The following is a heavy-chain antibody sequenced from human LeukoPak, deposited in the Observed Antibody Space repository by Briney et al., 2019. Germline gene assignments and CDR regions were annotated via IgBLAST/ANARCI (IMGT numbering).Heavy chain of an antibody. Sequence: SQTLSLTCTVSGGSISSGDYYWSWIRQPPGKGLEWIGYIYYSGSTYYNPSLKSRVTISVVTSKNQFSLKLSSVTAADTAVYYCARGLVATIRNWFDPWGQGTLVTVSS. CDR3: ARGLVATIRNWFDP. V-gene: IGHV4-30-4*01. CDR1: GGSISSGDYY. CDR2: IYYSGST. D-gene: IGHD5-12*01. J-gene: IGHJ5*02.